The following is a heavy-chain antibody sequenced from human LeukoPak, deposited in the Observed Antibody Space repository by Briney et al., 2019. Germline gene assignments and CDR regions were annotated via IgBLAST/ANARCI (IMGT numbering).Heavy chain of an antibody. J-gene: IGHJ5*02. CDR2: IIPIFGTA. D-gene: IGHD2-15*01. CDR1: GGTFSSYA. Sequence: SVKVSCKASGGTFSSYAISWVRQAPGQGLEWMGRIIPIFGTANYAQKFQGRVTITTDESTSTAYMELSSLSSEDTAVYYCARDPGDICSGGSCYSGWWFDPWGQGTLVTVSS. V-gene: IGHV1-69*05. CDR3: ARDPGDICSGGSCYSGWWFDP.